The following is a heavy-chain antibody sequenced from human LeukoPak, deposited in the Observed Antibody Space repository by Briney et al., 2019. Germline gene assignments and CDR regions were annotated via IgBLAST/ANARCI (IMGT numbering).Heavy chain of an antibody. Sequence: GGSLRLSCAASGFTFSSYGMHWVRQAPGKGLEWVAVISYDGSNKYYADSVKGRFTISRDNSKNTLYLQMNSLRAEDTAVYYCAKELAYCGGDCYSGGSFYYYYGMDVWGQGTTVTVSS. J-gene: IGHJ6*02. V-gene: IGHV3-30*18. CDR3: AKELAYCGGDCYSGGSFYYYYGMDV. D-gene: IGHD2-21*02. CDR2: ISYDGSNK. CDR1: GFTFSSYG.